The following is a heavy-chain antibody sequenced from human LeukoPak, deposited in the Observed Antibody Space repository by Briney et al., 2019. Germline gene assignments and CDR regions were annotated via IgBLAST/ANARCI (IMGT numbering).Heavy chain of an antibody. Sequence: SETLSLTCTVSGGSISSSGYYWGCVRQPPGKGLECIGSIDYSGSTFYNPSLKGRVTISADTSKKQYSLNVNSVTAADTAVYYCARVFLWFGESRGAFDYWGQGTLVTVSS. V-gene: IGHV4-39*07. CDR1: GGSISSSGYY. CDR3: ARVFLWFGESRGAFDY. D-gene: IGHD3-10*01. J-gene: IGHJ4*02. CDR2: IDYSGST.